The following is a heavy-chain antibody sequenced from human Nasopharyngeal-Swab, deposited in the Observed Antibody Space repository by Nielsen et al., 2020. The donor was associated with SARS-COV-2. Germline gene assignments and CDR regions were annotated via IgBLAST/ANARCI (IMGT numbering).Heavy chain of an antibody. D-gene: IGHD6-25*01. V-gene: IGHV3-73*01. CDR1: GFTFSGSA. J-gene: IGHJ4*02. CDR3: TRLRYSSGLDY. Sequence: GESLKISCAASGFTFSGSAMHWVRQASGKGLEWVGRIRSKANSYATAYAASVKGRFTISRDDSKNTAYLQMNSLKTEDTAAYYCTRLRYSSGLDYWGQGTLVTVSS. CDR2: IRSKANSYAT.